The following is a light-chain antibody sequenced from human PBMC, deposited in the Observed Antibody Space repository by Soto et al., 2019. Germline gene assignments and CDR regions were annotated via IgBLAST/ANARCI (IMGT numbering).Light chain of an antibody. CDR3: SSYTSSNTQV. V-gene: IGLV2-14*01. CDR2: EVS. Sequence: QSALTQPASVSGSPGQSITISCTGSSSGVGGYKYVSWYQQRPGKAPKLMIYEVSNRPSGVSNRFSGSKSGNTAPLTISGLQAEDEADYYCSSYTSSNTQVFGTGTKVTVL. CDR1: SSGVGGYKY. J-gene: IGLJ1*01.